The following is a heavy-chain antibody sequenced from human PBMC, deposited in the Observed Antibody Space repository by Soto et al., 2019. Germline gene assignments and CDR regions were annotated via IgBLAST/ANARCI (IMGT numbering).Heavy chain of an antibody. V-gene: IGHV1-58*02. CDR2: IVVGSGNT. J-gene: IGHJ4*02. CDR3: AAASYYDILTGYYNVDFDY. CDR1: GFTFTSSA. D-gene: IGHD3-9*01. Sequence: ASVKVSCKASGFTFTSSAMQWVRQARGQRLEWIGWIVVGSGNTNYAQKFQERVTITRDMSTSTAYMELSSLRSEDTAVYYCAAASYYDILTGYYNVDFDYWGQGTLVTVSS.